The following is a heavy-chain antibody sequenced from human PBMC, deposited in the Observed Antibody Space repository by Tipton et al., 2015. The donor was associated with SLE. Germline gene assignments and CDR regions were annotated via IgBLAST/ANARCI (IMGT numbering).Heavy chain of an antibody. V-gene: IGHV4-34*01. CDR3: ARIRFLEWLARDKYYFDY. CDR1: GGSFSGYY. J-gene: IGHJ4*02. Sequence: TLSLTCAVYGGSFSGYYWSWIRQPPGKGLEWIGEINHSGSTNYNPSLKSRVTISVDTSKNQFSLKLSSVTAADTAVYYCARIRFLEWLARDKYYFDYWGQGTLVTVSS. CDR2: INHSGST. D-gene: IGHD3-3*01.